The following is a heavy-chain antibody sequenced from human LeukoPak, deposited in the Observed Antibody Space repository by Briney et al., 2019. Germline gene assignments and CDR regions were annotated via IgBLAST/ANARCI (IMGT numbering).Heavy chain of an antibody. CDR2: ISSSGSTI. Sequence: GGSLRLSCAASGFTFSSYEMNWVRQAPGKGLEWVSYISSSGSTIYYADSVKGRFTISRDDAKNSLYLQMNSLRAEDTAVYYCARDRPLLWFGESDAFDIWGQGTMVTVSS. V-gene: IGHV3-48*03. CDR1: GFTFSSYE. CDR3: ARDRPLLWFGESDAFDI. D-gene: IGHD3-10*01. J-gene: IGHJ3*02.